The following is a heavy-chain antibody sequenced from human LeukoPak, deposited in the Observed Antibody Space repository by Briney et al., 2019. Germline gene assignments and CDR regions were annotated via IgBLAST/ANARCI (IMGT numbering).Heavy chain of an antibody. CDR1: GITFSNYW. CDR2: IYTDGSRT. D-gene: IGHD3-10*01. J-gene: IGHJ1*01. Sequence: PGGSLRLSCTASGITFSNYWMHWVRQAPGKGLVWVSRIYTDGSRTNYADSVKGRFTISRDNARNTLILEMNSLTAEDTAVYYCTTADGTMVRGVIKYFQHWGQGTLVTVSS. CDR3: TTADGTMVRGVIKYFQH. V-gene: IGHV3-74*01.